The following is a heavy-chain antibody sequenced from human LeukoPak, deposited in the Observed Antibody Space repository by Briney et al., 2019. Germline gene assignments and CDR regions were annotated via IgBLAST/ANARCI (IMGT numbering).Heavy chain of an antibody. J-gene: IGHJ4*02. CDR3: AKGDYDSSGYYFPPHPFDY. CDR1: GFTFSIYA. D-gene: IGHD3-22*01. V-gene: IGHV3-23*01. CDR2: ISGSGGST. Sequence: PGGSLRLSCAASGFTFSIYAMSWVRQAPGKGLESVSAISGSGGSTYYADSVKGRFTISRDNSKNTLYLQMNSLRAEDTAVYYCAKGDYDSSGYYFPPHPFDYWGQGTLVTVSS.